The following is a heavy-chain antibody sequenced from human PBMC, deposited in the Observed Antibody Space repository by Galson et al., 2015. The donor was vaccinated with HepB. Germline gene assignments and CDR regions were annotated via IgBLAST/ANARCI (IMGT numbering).Heavy chain of an antibody. CDR1: GFTFSSYG. D-gene: IGHD2-15*01. CDR3: AKSSRYCSGGNCRLHYYYSMDV. Sequence: SLRLSCAASGFTFSSYGMHWVCQAPGKGLEWVAIISYDGSNKYYADSVKGRFTISRDNSKNTLYVQMNSLRADDTAVYYCAKSSRYCSGGNCRLHYYYSMDVWGQGTTVTVSS. CDR2: ISYDGSNK. V-gene: IGHV3-30*18. J-gene: IGHJ6*02.